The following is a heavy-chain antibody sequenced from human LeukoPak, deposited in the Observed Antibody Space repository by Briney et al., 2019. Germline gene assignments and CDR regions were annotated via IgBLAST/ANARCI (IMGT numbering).Heavy chain of an antibody. D-gene: IGHD5-18*01. CDR2: IGGNGDTS. V-gene: IGHV3-64*02. Sequence: GGSLRLSCAASGFIFNNYAMHWVRQAPGKGLEYVSAIGGNGDTSYYADSVKGRFTISRNNSKNTVYLQMGSLRTEDMAVYYCATRHEYSYPYWGQGTLVTVSS. J-gene: IGHJ4*02. CDR3: ATRHEYSYPY. CDR1: GFIFNNYA.